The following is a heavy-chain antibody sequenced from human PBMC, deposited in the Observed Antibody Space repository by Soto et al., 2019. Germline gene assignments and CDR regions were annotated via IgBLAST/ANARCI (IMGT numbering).Heavy chain of an antibody. CDR1: GFAFSSYT. CDR3: ARDRYYYDSNGVG. J-gene: IGHJ4*02. Sequence: KPGGSLRLSCEASGFAFSSYTMNWVRQAPGKGLEWVSSISSSRSYIYYADSVKGRFTISRDNAKNSLFLQMNSLRAEDTAVYYCARDRYYYDSNGVGWGQGTQVTVSS. V-gene: IGHV3-21*01. CDR2: ISSSRSYI. D-gene: IGHD3-22*01.